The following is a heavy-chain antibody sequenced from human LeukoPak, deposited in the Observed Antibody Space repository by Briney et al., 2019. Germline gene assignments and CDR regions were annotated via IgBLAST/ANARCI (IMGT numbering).Heavy chain of an antibody. CDR2: LSGSGGST. CDR1: GFTFSNYA. J-gene: IGHJ5*02. CDR3: AKEATVTPGNVNWFDT. Sequence: GGSLRLSCAASGFTFSNYAMTWVRQAPGKGLEWVSTLSGSGGSTYFGDSVKGRFTISRDNSKNRLYLKMNSLRAEDTGVYYCAKEATVTPGNVNWFDTWGQGTLVTVSS. D-gene: IGHD4-17*01. V-gene: IGHV3-23*01.